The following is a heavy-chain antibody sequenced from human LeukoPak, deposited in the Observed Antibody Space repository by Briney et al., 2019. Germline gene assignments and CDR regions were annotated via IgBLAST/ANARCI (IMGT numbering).Heavy chain of an antibody. CDR3: AILGEYYDNRPIRPFDY. J-gene: IGHJ4*02. V-gene: IGHV1-8*01. CDR1: GYTFTSYD. Sequence: ASVKVSCKASGYTFTSYDINWVRQATGQGLEWMGWMNPNSGNTGYAQKFQGRVTMTRNTSISTAYMELSSLRSEDTAVYYCAILGEYYDNRPIRPFDYWGQGTLVTVSS. D-gene: IGHD3-22*01. CDR2: MNPNSGNT.